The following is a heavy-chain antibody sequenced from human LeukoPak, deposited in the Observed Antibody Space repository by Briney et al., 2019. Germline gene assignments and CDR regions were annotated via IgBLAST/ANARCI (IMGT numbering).Heavy chain of an antibody. Sequence: SETLSLTCTVSGGSISSYYWSWIRQPPGKGLEWIGYIYNGGSTNYNPSLKSRVTTSVDTSKNQFSLKLSSVTAADTAVYYCARTGPGNTFDYWGQGTLVTVSS. CDR2: IYNGGST. V-gene: IGHV4-59*12. J-gene: IGHJ4*02. CDR1: GGSISSYY. D-gene: IGHD1-26*01. CDR3: ARTGPGNTFDY.